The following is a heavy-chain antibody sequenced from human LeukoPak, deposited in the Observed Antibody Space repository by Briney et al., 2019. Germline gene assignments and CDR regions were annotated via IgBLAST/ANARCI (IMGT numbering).Heavy chain of an antibody. J-gene: IGHJ4*02. CDR1: GFTFSSYA. D-gene: IGHD3-22*01. Sequence: GSLRLSCAASGFTFSSYAMSWVRQAPGKGLEWVSAISGSGGSTYYADSVKGRFTISRDNSKNTLYLQMNSLRAEDTAVYYCAKAWDSSGYYVPPFDYWGQETLVTVSS. CDR2: ISGSGGST. CDR3: AKAWDSSGYYVPPFDY. V-gene: IGHV3-23*01.